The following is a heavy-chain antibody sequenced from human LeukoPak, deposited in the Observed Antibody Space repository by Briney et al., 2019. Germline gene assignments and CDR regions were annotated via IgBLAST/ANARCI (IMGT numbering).Heavy chain of an antibody. D-gene: IGHD3-9*01. J-gene: IGHJ4*02. CDR2: INPNSGGT. CDR1: GYTFTGYY. CDR3: ARGVLRYFVVPQFDY. Sequence: ASVKASCKASGYTFTGYYMHWVRQAPGQGLEWMGWINPNSGGTNYAQKFQGRVTMTRDTSISTAYMELSRLRSDDTAVYYCARGVLRYFVVPQFDYWGQGTLVTVSS. V-gene: IGHV1-2*02.